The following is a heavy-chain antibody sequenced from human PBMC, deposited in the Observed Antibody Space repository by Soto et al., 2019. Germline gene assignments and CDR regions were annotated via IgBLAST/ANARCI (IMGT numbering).Heavy chain of an antibody. Sequence: QVQLQESGPGLVKSSETLSLTCTVSGGSVSSEHYYWNWIRQAPGKGLEWIGYFFYTGSTNYNPSLESRLTMSVDMSKNSFSLKLSSVTAADTAVYYCAGGTDGKKVAYWGQGTLVTVSS. D-gene: IGHD5-12*01. CDR2: FFYTGST. CDR1: GGSVSSEHYY. CDR3: AGGTDGKKVAY. V-gene: IGHV4-61*03. J-gene: IGHJ4*02.